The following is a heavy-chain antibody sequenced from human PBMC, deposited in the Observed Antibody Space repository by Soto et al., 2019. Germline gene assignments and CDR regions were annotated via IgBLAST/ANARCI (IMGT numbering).Heavy chain of an antibody. V-gene: IGHV4-39*01. J-gene: IGHJ5*02. Sequence: SETLSLTCSVSGGSINSSSYFWGWVRQPPGKGLEWIGSIYYSGSTYYNPSLRSRVTISVDTSKNQFSLKLSSVTAADTAVFCCARHYSSGSRNWFDPWGQGTLVTVSS. CDR3: ARHYSSGSRNWFDP. D-gene: IGHD6-19*01. CDR1: GGSINSSSYF. CDR2: IYYSGST.